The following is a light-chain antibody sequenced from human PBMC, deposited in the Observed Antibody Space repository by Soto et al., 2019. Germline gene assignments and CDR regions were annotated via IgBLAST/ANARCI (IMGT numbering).Light chain of an antibody. CDR1: QTISSF. CDR2: AAS. V-gene: IGKV1-39*01. Sequence: DIQMTQSPSSLSASVGDRVTITCRASQTISSFLNWYQHKPGKARKLLIYAASSLQSGVPSRFSVSGSGTDFTLTITSLQPEDFATYYCQQSYSTSWTFGQGTQVEIK. J-gene: IGKJ1*01. CDR3: QQSYSTSWT.